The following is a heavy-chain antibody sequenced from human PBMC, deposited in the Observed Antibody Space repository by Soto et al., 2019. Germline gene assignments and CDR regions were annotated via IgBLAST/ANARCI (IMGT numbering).Heavy chain of an antibody. V-gene: IGHV4-34*01. CDR1: GFTFSSYA. J-gene: IGHJ4*02. D-gene: IGHD3-3*01. CDR2: INHSGST. Sequence: GSLRLSCAASGFTFSSYALIWVRQAPGKGLEWIGEINHSGSTNYNPSLKSRVTISVDTSKNQFSLKLSSVTAADTAVYYCARGIYFWSGYPDYWGQGTLVTVSS. CDR3: ARGIYFWSGYPDY.